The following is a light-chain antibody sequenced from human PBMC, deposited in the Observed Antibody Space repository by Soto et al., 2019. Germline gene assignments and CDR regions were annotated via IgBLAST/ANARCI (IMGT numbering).Light chain of an antibody. CDR3: HQYCSSPHT. Sequence: EIVLTQSPGTLSLSPGERATLSCRASQSVSSSYLAWYQHKPGQAPRLLIYGASSRATGIPDRFSGSGSGTDFTLSISTLEPEDFPFYYCHQYCSSPHTFAQATKLDIK. CDR2: GAS. V-gene: IGKV3-20*01. J-gene: IGKJ2*01. CDR1: QSVSSSY.